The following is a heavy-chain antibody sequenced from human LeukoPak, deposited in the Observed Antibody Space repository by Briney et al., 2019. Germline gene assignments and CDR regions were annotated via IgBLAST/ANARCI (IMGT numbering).Heavy chain of an antibody. V-gene: IGHV3-30*18. CDR1: GFTFSSYG. CDR2: ISYDGSNK. J-gene: IGHJ6*02. Sequence: GGSLRLSCAASGFTFSSYGMHWVRQAPGKGLEWVAVISYDGSNKYYADSVKGRLTISRDNSKNTLYLQMNSLRAEDTAVYYCAKSGDSSSWYDPYYYYGMDVWGQGTTVTVSS. D-gene: IGHD6-13*01. CDR3: AKSGDSSSWYDPYYYYGMDV.